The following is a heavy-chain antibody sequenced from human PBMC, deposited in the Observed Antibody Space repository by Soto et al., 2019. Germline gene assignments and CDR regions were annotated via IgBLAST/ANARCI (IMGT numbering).Heavy chain of an antibody. V-gene: IGHV3-23*01. Sequence: GSLRLSCAASGFTFSSYAMSWVRQAPGKGLEWVSAISGSGGSTYYAGSVKGRFTISRDNSKNTLYLQMNSLRAEDTAVYYCAKDRTYYDFWSGYYRSYGMDVWGQGTTVTVSS. CDR3: AKDRTYYDFWSGYYRSYGMDV. D-gene: IGHD3-3*01. CDR2: ISGSGGST. J-gene: IGHJ6*02. CDR1: GFTFSSYA.